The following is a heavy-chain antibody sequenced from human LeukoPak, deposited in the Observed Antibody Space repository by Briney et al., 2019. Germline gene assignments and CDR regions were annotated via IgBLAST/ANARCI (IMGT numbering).Heavy chain of an antibody. J-gene: IGHJ4*02. CDR3: VRMRGPERRYCFDY. CDR1: DFTFA. D-gene: IGHD1-1*01. Sequence: PGGSLRLSCVVSDFTFAVSWVRQAPGKGLDWISTINGRGDDSFHADSVKGRFTISRDTSKNTLYLHMSSLRAADTAMYFCVRMRGPERRYCFDYWSQGALLIVSS. V-gene: IGHV3-23*01. CDR2: INGRGDDS.